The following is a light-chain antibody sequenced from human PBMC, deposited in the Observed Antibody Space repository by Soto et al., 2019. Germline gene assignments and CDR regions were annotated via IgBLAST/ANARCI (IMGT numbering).Light chain of an antibody. CDR2: EGS. J-gene: IGLJ1*01. Sequence: QSALTQPASVSGSRGQSITISCSGSISDVGSSGPVSWYQHHPGQVPKLIIYEGSRRPSGVSSCFSGSKTGNTASLTITGLQAEDEANYYCCSYVGARTYVFGTGTKVTVL. CDR1: ISDVGSSGP. V-gene: IGLV2-23*01. CDR3: CSYVGARTYV.